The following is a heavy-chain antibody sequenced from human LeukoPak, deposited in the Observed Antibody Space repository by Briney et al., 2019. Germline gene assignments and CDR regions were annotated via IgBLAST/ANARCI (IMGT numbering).Heavy chain of an antibody. Sequence: SETLSLTCAVYGGSFSGYYWSWIRQPPGKGLEWIGEINHSGSTNYNPSLKSRVTISVDTSKNQFSLKLSSVTAADTAVYYCAKKRNFCTNGLCYNTCSAPGGQEPRVTVPS. J-gene: IGHJ5*02. CDR1: GGSFSGYY. CDR3: AKKRNFCTNGLCYNTCSAP. V-gene: IGHV4-34*01. CDR2: INHSGST. D-gene: IGHD2-8*01.